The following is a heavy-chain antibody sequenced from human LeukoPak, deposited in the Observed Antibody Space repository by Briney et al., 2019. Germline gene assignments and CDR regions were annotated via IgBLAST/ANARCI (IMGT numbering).Heavy chain of an antibody. Sequence: SETLSLTCAVYGGSFSGYYWNWIRQPPGKGLEWIGEINHSGRTNYNPSLKSRVTISVDTSKKQFSLKLSSVTAAGTAVYYCARGVDYYGVWGQGTLVTVSS. J-gene: IGHJ4*02. CDR3: ARGVDYYGV. CDR2: INHSGRT. V-gene: IGHV4-34*01. CDR1: GGSFSGYY. D-gene: IGHD3-10*01.